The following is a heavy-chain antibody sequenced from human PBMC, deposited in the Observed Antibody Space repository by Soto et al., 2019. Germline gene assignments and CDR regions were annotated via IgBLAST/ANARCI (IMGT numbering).Heavy chain of an antibody. Sequence: SETLSLTCAVYGGSFSGYYWSWIRQPPGKGLQWIGEINHSGGTNYNPSLKSRVTISVDTSKNQFSLKLSSVSAADTAVYDCGAIPYRYPNFDSWGQETLMTLS. CDR1: GGSFSGYY. CDR3: GAIPYRYPNFDS. D-gene: IGHD5-12*01. J-gene: IGHJ4*02. V-gene: IGHV4-34*01. CDR2: INHSGGT.